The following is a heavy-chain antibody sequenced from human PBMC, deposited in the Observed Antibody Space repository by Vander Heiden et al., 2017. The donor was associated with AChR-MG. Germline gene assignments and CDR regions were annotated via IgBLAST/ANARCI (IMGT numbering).Heavy chain of an antibody. Sequence: QVQLQPWGAGLLTPSETLSLSCAVYGGSFRGYYWSWIRQPPGKGLEWIGEINHSGSTNYNPSLKSRVTISVDTSKNQFSLKLSSVTAADTAVYYCARLTVTTSGLSYGMDVWGQGTTVTVSS. CDR3: ARLTVTTSGLSYGMDV. CDR1: GGSFRGYY. CDR2: INHSGST. D-gene: IGHD4-17*01. V-gene: IGHV4-34*01. J-gene: IGHJ6*02.